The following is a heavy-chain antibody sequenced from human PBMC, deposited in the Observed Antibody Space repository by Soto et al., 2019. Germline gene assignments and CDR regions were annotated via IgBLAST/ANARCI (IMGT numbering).Heavy chain of an antibody. CDR2: IYCSGST. J-gene: IGHJ5*02. CDR3: ARDERGYDILTGYYSPHSRFDP. Sequence: SETLSLTCTVSGGSISRGDYYWSWIRGARGKGLGWVGYIYCSGSTYYNPSLKSRVTISVDTSKNQFSLKLSSVTAADTAVYSCARDERGYDILTGYYSPHSRFDPWGQATLVTVSS. V-gene: IGHV4-30-4*01. D-gene: IGHD3-9*01. CDR1: GGSISRGDYY.